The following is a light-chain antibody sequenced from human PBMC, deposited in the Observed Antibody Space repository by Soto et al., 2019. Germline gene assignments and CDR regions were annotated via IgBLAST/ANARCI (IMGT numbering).Light chain of an antibody. CDR2: GAY. J-gene: IGKJ2*01. CDR3: LQYASPLYT. Sequence: EIVLTQSPGTLSLSPGERATLSCRASQSLSSSYLAWYQLKPGQAPRLLIYGAYNRATGLPDRFSGSGSGTDFTLTISRLEPEEFAVYFCLQYASPLYTFGQGTKLEI. V-gene: IGKV3-20*01. CDR1: QSLSSSY.